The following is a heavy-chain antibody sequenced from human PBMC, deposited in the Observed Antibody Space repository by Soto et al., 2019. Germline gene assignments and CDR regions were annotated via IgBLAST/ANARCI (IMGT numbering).Heavy chain of an antibody. CDR1: GFTPSDYY. CDR2: ISSSGSTI. D-gene: IGHD3-3*01. V-gene: IGHV3-11*01. CDR3: ARSPTTIFGVVNSGDY. J-gene: IGHJ4*02. Sequence: GGSLRLSCAASGFTPSDYYMSWIRQAPGKGLEWVSYISSSGSTIYYADSVKGRFTISRDNAKNSLYLQMNSLRAEDTAVYYSARSPTTIFGVVNSGDYWGQGTLVTVSS.